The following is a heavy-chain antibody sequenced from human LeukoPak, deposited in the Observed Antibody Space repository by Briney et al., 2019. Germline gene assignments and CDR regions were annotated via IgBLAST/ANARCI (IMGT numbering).Heavy chain of an antibody. D-gene: IGHD5-18*01. CDR2: IYHSGST. Sequence: SETLSLTCAVSGGSISSSNWWSWVRQPPGKGLEWIGEIYHSGSTNYNPSLKSRVTISVDKSKNQFSLKLNSVTAADTAVYFCARKHGFSYDSYFDSWGQGTLVTVSS. CDR3: ARKHGFSYDSYFDS. J-gene: IGHJ4*02. V-gene: IGHV4-4*02. CDR1: GGSISSSNW.